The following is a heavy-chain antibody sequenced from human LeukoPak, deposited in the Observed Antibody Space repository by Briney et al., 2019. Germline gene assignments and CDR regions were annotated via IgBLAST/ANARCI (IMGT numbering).Heavy chain of an antibody. V-gene: IGHV3-21*01. D-gene: IGHD6-19*01. CDR2: ISGSGSYI. J-gene: IGHJ4*02. CDR1: GFTFSSYT. CDR3: ARGSTQYSSGWYGLDY. Sequence: GGSLRLSCAASGFTFSSYTMNWVRQAPGKGLEWVSSISGSGSYIYYADSLKGRFTISRDNSKNSLYLQMNSLRAEDTAVYYCARGSTQYSSGWYGLDYWGQGTLVTVSS.